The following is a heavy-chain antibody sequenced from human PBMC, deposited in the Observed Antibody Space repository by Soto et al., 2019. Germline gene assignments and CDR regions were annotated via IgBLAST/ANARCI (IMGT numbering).Heavy chain of an antibody. CDR3: ARGGQWLEHYGMDV. V-gene: IGHV3-48*03. CDR1: GFTFSSYE. CDR2: ISSSGSTI. D-gene: IGHD6-19*01. J-gene: IGHJ6*02. Sequence: PGGSLRLSCAASGFTFSSYEMNWVRQAPGKGLEWVSYISSSGSTIYYADSVKGRFTISRDNTKNSLYLQMNSLRAEDTPVYYCARGGQWLEHYGMDVWGQGTTVTVSS.